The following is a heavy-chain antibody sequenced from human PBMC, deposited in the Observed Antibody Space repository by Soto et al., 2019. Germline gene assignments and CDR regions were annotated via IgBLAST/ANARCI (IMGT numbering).Heavy chain of an antibody. J-gene: IGHJ6*02. V-gene: IGHV1-2*04. D-gene: IGHD3-3*01. CDR3: ARAGLRFLEWSQYSSYGMDF. CDR2: INPNSGGT. Sequence: ASVKVSCKASGYTFTGYYMHWVRQAPGQGLEWMGWINPNSGGTNYAQKFQGWVTMTRDTSISTAYMELSRLRSDDTAVYYCARAGLRFLEWSQYSSYGMDFCGPGTSVTGSS. CDR1: GYTFTGYY.